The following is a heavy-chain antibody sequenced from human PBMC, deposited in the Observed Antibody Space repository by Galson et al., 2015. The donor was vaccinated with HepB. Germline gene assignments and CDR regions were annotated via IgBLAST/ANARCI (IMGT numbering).Heavy chain of an antibody. CDR2: IKSKTDGGTT. CDR1: GFTFSNAW. Sequence: SLRLSCAASGFTFSNAWMSWVRQAPGKGLEWVGRIKSKTDGGTTDYAAPVKGRFTISRDDSKNTLYLQMNSLKTEDTAVYYCTTDQTYYYDSSGYWAGGYWGQGTLVTVSS. J-gene: IGHJ4*02. CDR3: TTDQTYYYDSSGYWAGGY. V-gene: IGHV3-15*01. D-gene: IGHD3-22*01.